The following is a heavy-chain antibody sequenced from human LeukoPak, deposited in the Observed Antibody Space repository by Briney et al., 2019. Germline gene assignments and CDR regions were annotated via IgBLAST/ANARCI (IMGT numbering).Heavy chain of an antibody. J-gene: IGHJ1*01. Sequence: GGSLRLSCAASGFTVSSNYMSWVRQAPGKGLEWVSVIYSGGSTYYADSVKGRFTISRDNAKSTVLLQMSSLRAEDTAVYYCARDLTEYFQHWGQGTLVTVSS. CDR1: GFTVSSNY. D-gene: IGHD3-9*01. CDR2: IYSGGST. V-gene: IGHV3-53*01. CDR3: ARDLTEYFQH.